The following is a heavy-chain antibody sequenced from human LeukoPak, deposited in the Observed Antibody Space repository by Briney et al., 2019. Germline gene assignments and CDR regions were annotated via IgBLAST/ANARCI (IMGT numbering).Heavy chain of an antibody. Sequence: SETLSLTCTVSGGSISSYYWSWIRQPPGKGLEWIGYIYYSGSTNYNPSLKSRVTISVDTSKNQFSLKLSSVTAADTAVYYCAIRIVVDSGRNYYYYGMDVWGKGTPVTVSS. CDR2: IYYSGST. V-gene: IGHV4-59*01. CDR1: GGSISSYY. CDR3: AIRIVVDSGRNYYYYGMDV. J-gene: IGHJ6*04. D-gene: IGHD3-10*01.